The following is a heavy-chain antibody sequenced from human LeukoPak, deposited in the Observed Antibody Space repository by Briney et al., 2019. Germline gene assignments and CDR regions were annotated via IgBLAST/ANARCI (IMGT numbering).Heavy chain of an antibody. J-gene: IGHJ4*02. CDR2: IKQDGSEK. CDR1: GFTFSSHW. CDR3: ARIVGGGIDY. D-gene: IGHD3-22*01. V-gene: IGHV3-7*05. Sequence: GGSLRLSCAASGFTFSSHWMSWVRQAPGKGLEWVANIKQDGSEKYYVDSVKGRFTFSRDNAKNSLYLQVNSLRAEDTAVYYCARIVGGGIDYWGQGTLVTVSS.